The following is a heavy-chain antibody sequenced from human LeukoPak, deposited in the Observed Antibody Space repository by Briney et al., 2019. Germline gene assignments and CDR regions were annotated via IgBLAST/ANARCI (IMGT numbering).Heavy chain of an antibody. V-gene: IGHV4-34*01. D-gene: IGHD3-3*01. Sequence: SETLSLTCAVYGGSFSGYYWSWIRQPPGKGLEWIWEINHSGSTNYNPSLKSRVTISVDTSKNQFSLKLSSVTAADTAVYYCARGFRTIFGVVINYMDVWGKGTTVTVSS. J-gene: IGHJ6*03. CDR3: ARGFRTIFGVVINYMDV. CDR1: GGSFSGYY. CDR2: INHSGST.